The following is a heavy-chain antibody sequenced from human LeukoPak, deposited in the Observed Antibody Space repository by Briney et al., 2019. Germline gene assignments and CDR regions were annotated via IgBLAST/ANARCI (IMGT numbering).Heavy chain of an antibody. CDR2: IYTSGST. V-gene: IGHV4-4*07. D-gene: IGHD2-15*01. Sequence: SETLSLTCTVSGGSISSYYWSWIRQPAGKGLEWIGRIYTSGSTNYNPSLKSRVTMSVDTSKNQFSLKLSSVTAADTAVYYCARAGYCSGGSCSQAYYYYGMDVWGQGTTVTVSS. CDR3: ARAGYCSGGSCSQAYYYYGMDV. CDR1: GGSISSYY. J-gene: IGHJ6*02.